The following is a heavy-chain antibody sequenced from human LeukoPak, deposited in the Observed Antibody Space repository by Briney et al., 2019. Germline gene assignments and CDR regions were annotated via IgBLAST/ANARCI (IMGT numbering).Heavy chain of an antibody. V-gene: IGHV3-21*04. Sequence: GGSLRLSCAASGFTFSSYSMNWVRQAPGKGLEWVSSISSSSSYIYYADSVKGRFTISRDNAKNSLYLQMNSLRAEDTAVYYCARRSNDYVWGSYRPAPLFDYWGQGTLVTVSS. D-gene: IGHD3-16*02. CDR2: ISSSSSYI. CDR1: GFTFSSYS. CDR3: ARRSNDYVWGSYRPAPLFDY. J-gene: IGHJ4*02.